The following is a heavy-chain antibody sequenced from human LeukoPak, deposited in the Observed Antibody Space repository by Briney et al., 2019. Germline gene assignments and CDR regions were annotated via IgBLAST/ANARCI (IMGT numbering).Heavy chain of an antibody. Sequence: ASVKVSCKASGYTFTSYGISWVRQAPGQGLEWMGWISVYNGNTNYAQNLQGRVTMTTDTSTSTAYMELRSLRSDDTAVYYCARVYGDYSPNRFDPWGQGTLVTVSS. CDR1: GYTFTSYG. CDR2: ISVYNGNT. CDR3: ARVYGDYSPNRFDP. J-gene: IGHJ5*02. D-gene: IGHD4-17*01. V-gene: IGHV1-18*01.